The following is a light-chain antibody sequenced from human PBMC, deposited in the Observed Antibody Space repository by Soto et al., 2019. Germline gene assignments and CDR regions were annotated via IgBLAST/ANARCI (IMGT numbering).Light chain of an antibody. Sequence: DIQMTQSPSTLSASIGDRVTITCRASQSVDSRLAWYQQKPGKAPKLLVYDASTLETGVPSRFSGSGSGAEFTLTITGLQPEDIATYYCQHYNSYSEAFGQGTKVDIK. CDR3: QHYNSYSEA. J-gene: IGKJ1*01. V-gene: IGKV1-5*01. CDR1: QSVDSR. CDR2: DAS.